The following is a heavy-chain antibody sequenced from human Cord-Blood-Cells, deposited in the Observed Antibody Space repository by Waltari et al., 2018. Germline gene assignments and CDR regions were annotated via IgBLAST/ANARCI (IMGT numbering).Heavy chain of an antibody. D-gene: IGHD3-3*01. V-gene: IGHV4-34*01. CDR3: ARASYDFWSGYYYYYYYGMDV. Sequence: QVQLQQWGAGLLKPSETLSLTCAVYGGSFSGYYWSWIRQPPGKGLAWIGEINHSGSTNYNPSLKSRVTISVDTSKNQFSLKLSSVTAADTAVYYCARASYDFWSGYYYYYYYGMDVWGQGTTVTVSS. CDR1: GGSFSGYY. CDR2: INHSGST. J-gene: IGHJ6*02.